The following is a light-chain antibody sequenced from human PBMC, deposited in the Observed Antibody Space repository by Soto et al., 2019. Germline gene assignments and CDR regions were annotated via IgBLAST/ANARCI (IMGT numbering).Light chain of an antibody. V-gene: IGKV3-20*01. CDR3: HQYGYSSWT. J-gene: IGKJ1*01. CDR1: QSVSSNY. Sequence: EIVLTQSPGTLSLSPGERATLSCRASQSVSSNYLAWYQQKPGQAPRLLIYATSSRATGIPDRFSGSGSGTDFTLAISRLEPEDFAVYYCHQYGYSSWTFGKGTKV. CDR2: ATS.